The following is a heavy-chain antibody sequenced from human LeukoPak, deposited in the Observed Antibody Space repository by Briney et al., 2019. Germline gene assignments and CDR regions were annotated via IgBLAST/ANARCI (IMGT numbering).Heavy chain of an antibody. V-gene: IGHV4-34*01. CDR1: GGSFSGYY. CDR3: ASLRGVQGRDAFDI. J-gene: IGHJ3*02. D-gene: IGHD5-12*01. Sequence: SETLSLTCAVYGGSFSGYYWSWIRQPPGKGLEWIGEINHSGSTNYNPSLKSRVTISVDTSKNQFSLKLSSVTAADTAVYYCASLRGVQGRDAFDIWGQGTMVTVSS. CDR2: INHSGST.